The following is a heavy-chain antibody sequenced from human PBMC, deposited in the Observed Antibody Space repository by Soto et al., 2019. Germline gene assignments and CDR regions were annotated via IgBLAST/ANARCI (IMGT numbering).Heavy chain of an antibody. CDR3: VRHPRVMVPRQHDYYFDT. J-gene: IGHJ4*02. Sequence: TSETLSLTCNVSGASINTRNYYWGWIRQPPGRGLEWFGSVFYSGSTSYNPSLKSRVTISIVTSQNQYSLRLTSVTAADTALYFCVRHPRVMVPRQHDYYFDTWGPGHLVTVSS. V-gene: IGHV4-39*01. CDR1: GASINTRNYY. D-gene: IGHD2-8*01. CDR2: VFYSGST.